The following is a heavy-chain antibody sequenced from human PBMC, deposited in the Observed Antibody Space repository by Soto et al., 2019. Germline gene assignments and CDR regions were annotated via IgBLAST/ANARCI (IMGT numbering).Heavy chain of an antibody. J-gene: IGHJ4*02. CDR2: VSASGLNT. CDR3: ARGDGDYNDGNGYLGRH. V-gene: IGHV3-23*01. CDR1: GFTLSTYA. Sequence: PGGSLRLSCAASGFTLSTYAMAGVRQAPGKGLEWVSGVSASGLNTDYADPVKGRLTISRDNAKNTLYLQMNSLRAEDTAVYYCARGDGDYNDGNGYLGRHWGQGTLVTVSS. D-gene: IGHD5-18*01.